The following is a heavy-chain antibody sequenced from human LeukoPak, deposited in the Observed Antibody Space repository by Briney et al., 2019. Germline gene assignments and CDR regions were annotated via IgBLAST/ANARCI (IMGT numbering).Heavy chain of an antibody. Sequence: QTGGSLRLSCAASGFTFDDYAMHWVRQAPGKGLEWVSGISWNSGSIGYADSVKGRFTISRDNAKNSLYLQMNSLRAEDTALYYCAKGAWSSTSPTHYWGQGTLVTVSS. D-gene: IGHD2-2*01. J-gene: IGHJ4*02. CDR3: AKGAWSSTSPTHY. CDR1: GFTFDDYA. V-gene: IGHV3-9*01. CDR2: ISWNSGSI.